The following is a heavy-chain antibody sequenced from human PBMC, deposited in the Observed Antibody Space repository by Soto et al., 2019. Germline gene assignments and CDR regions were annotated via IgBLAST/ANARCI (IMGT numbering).Heavy chain of an antibody. CDR2: TRNKANSYTT. V-gene: IGHV3-72*01. CDR1: GFTFSDHY. D-gene: IGHD2-2*01. CDR3: ARGFCSRNSCYAAGAFDI. Sequence: EVQLVESGGGLVQPGGSLRLSCAASGFTFSDHYMDWVRQAPGKGLEWVGRTRNKANSYTTEYAASVKGRFTVSRDDSKNSLYLQMNSLKTEDTAVYYCARGFCSRNSCYAAGAFDIWGQGTMVTVSS. J-gene: IGHJ3*02.